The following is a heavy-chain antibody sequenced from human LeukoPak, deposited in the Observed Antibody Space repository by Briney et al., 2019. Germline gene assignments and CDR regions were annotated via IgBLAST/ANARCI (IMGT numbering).Heavy chain of an antibody. J-gene: IGHJ4*02. CDR1: GFTFSSYA. CDR3: ARDWLGVNWGYCDY. Sequence: GRSLRLSCAASGFTFSSYAMHWVRQAPGKGLEWVAVISYDGSNKYYADSVKGRFTISRDNSKNTLYLQMNSLRAEDTAVYYCARDWLGVNWGYCDYWGRGTQVTVSS. V-gene: IGHV3-30*01. D-gene: IGHD7-27*01. CDR2: ISYDGSNK.